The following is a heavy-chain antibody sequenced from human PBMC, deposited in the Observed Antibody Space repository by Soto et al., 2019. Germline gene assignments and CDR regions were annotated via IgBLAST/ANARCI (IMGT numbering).Heavy chain of an antibody. CDR1: GGSISSYY. D-gene: IGHD6-6*01. J-gene: IGHJ5*02. V-gene: IGHV4-59*08. CDR2: IYYRGST. CDR3: ARHYSAYSSSDWFDP. Sequence: QVQLQESGPGLVKPSETLSLTCTVSGGSISSYYWSWIRQPPGKGLEWIGYIYYRGSTDYNPSLKSRVTISVGSSNNQFSLQLSSVTAADTAVYYCARHYSAYSSSDWFDPWGQGTLVTVSS.